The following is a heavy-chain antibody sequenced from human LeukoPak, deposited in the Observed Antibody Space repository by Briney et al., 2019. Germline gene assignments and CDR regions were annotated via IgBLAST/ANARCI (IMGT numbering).Heavy chain of an antibody. Sequence: GGSLRLSCAASGFTFDDYGMSWVRHAPGKGLEWVSGINWNGGSTGYADSVKGRFTISRDNAKNSLYLQMNSLRAEDTALYYCARDLDYYYDSSGYSAPGYYFDYWGQGTLVTVSS. V-gene: IGHV3-20*04. CDR3: ARDLDYYYDSSGYSAPGYYFDY. D-gene: IGHD3-22*01. CDR2: INWNGGST. CDR1: GFTFDDYG. J-gene: IGHJ4*02.